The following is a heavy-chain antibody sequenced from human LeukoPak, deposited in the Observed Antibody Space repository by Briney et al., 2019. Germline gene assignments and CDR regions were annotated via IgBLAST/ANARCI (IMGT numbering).Heavy chain of an antibody. CDR1: GLTFKIYS. D-gene: IGHD3-22*01. CDR2: IGGRGDSI. V-gene: IGHV3-23*01. J-gene: IGHJ4*02. Sequence: GGSLRLSCAASGLTFKIYSMHWVRQAPGKGLEWVAVIGGRGDSIFYADSVKGRFTISRDNSKNTVDLQMSSLRAEDTAIYYCAKDYYETSGYFDSWGQGSPVSVSS. CDR3: AKDYYETSGYFDS.